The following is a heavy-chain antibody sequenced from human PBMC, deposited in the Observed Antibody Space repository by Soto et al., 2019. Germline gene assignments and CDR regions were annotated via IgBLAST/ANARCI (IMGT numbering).Heavy chain of an antibody. V-gene: IGHV1-2*04. CDR3: ARDRGGNRIAAAGTWYNWFDP. D-gene: IGHD6-13*01. J-gene: IGHJ5*02. CDR2: INPNSGGT. Sequence: GASVKVSCKASGYTFTGYYMHWMRQAPGQGLEWMGWINPNSGGTNYAQKFQGWVTMTRDTSISTAYMELSRLRSDDTAVYYCARDRGGNRIAAAGTWYNWFDPWGQGTLVTVSS. CDR1: GYTFTGYY.